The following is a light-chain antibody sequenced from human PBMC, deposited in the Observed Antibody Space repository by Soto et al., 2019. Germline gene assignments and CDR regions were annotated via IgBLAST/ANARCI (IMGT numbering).Light chain of an antibody. CDR2: EVN. J-gene: IGLJ1*01. CDR3: SSYAGSSIV. CDR1: SSDVGGYNY. Sequence: QSVLTQPPSASGSPGQSVAISCTGTSSDVGGYNYVSWYQQHPGKAPKLMIYEVNKRPSGVPDRFSGSKCGNTASLTVSGLQAEDEADYYCSSYAGSSIVFGTGTKVTVL. V-gene: IGLV2-8*01.